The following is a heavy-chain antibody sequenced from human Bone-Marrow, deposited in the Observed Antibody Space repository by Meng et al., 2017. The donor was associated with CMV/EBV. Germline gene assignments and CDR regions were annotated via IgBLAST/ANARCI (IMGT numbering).Heavy chain of an antibody. D-gene: IGHD4-17*01. CDR2: ISTYNGNT. CDR3: ARGHGDYFDY. CDR1: GYTFRSYG. Sequence: QLVQSGVKGTQAGAYVKVSCKGVGYTFRSYGISLVRQAHGQGLEWMGWISTYNGNTNYAQKLQGRVTMTTDTSTSTAYMELRSLRSDDTAVYYCARGHGDYFDYWGQGTLVTVSS. J-gene: IGHJ4*02. V-gene: IGHV1-18*01.